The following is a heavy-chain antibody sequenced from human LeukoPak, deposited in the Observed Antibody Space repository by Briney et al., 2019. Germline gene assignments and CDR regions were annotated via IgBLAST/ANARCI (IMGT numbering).Heavy chain of an antibody. D-gene: IGHD4-23*01. V-gene: IGHV3-30*02. CDR2: IRYDGSNK. Sequence: GGSLRLSCAASGFTFSSYGMHWVRQAPGKGLEWVAFIRYDGSNKYYADSVKGRFTISRDNSKNTLYLQMNSLRAEDTAVYYCAKFHVDKDRPDSNGGKGVDYFDYWGQGTLVTVSS. J-gene: IGHJ4*02. CDR3: AKFHVDKDRPDSNGGKGVDYFDY. CDR1: GFTFSSYG.